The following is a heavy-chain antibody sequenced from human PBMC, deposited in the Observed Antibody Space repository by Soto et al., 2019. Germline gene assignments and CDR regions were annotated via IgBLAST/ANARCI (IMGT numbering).Heavy chain of an antibody. CDR2: ISSSSSYI. CDR3: AREGYNWNYKGDY. V-gene: IGHV3-21*01. CDR1: GFTFSSYS. J-gene: IGHJ4*02. Sequence: EVQLVESGGGLVKPGGSLRLSCAASGFTFSSYSMNWVRQAPGKGLEWVSSISSSSSYIYYADSVKGRFTISRDNGKNSLYLQMNRLRAEDTAVYYSAREGYNWNYKGDYWGQGTRVTVSS. D-gene: IGHD1-7*01.